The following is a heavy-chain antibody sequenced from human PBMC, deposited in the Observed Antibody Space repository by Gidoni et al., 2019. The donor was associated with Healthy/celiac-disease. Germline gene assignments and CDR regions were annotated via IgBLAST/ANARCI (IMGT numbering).Heavy chain of an antibody. D-gene: IGHD6-6*01. V-gene: IGHV4-31*03. CDR3: ARVDVGRSVLANIAARPYYFDY. CDR2: IYYSGST. CDR1: GGSISSGGYY. J-gene: IGHJ4*02. Sequence: QVQLQESGPGLVKPSQTLSLTCTVSGGSISSGGYYWIWIRQHPGKGLEWIGYIYYSGSTYYNPSLKSRVTISVDTSKNQFSLKLSSVTAADTAVYYCARVDVGRSVLANIAARPYYFDYWGQGTLVTVSS.